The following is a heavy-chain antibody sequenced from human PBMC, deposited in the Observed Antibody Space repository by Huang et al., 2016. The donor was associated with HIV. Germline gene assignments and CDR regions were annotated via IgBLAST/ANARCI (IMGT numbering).Heavy chain of an antibody. CDR2: IEYSGST. Sequence: QVQLQESGPGLVKPSETLSLTCTVSGGSISTHYWSWIRQPPGKGLEWIGSIEYSGSTNNSPTLKSRVTILRDTSKNQCSLGVNSVTAADTAMYYCARDHHDFWRGYRRMYFFDHWGQGTLVTVSS. CDR1: GGSISTHY. J-gene: IGHJ4*02. D-gene: IGHD3-3*01. CDR3: ARDHHDFWRGYRRMYFFDH. V-gene: IGHV4-59*11.